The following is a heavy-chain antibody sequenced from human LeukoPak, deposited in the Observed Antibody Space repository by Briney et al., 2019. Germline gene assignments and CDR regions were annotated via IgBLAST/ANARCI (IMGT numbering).Heavy chain of an antibody. J-gene: IGHJ4*02. CDR2: ICGSDGST. V-gene: IGHV3-23*01. D-gene: IGHD3-22*01. Sequence: SGGSVTLSCSASGFTFNRYGMSWVRQAPGKGLEGVSVICGSDGSTHYADSVKGRFTASRDNPENTLYLQMNSLRAEDTAVYYCAKGQYYHDSSGYFGCWGQGALVTVSS. CDR3: AKGQYYHDSSGYFGC. CDR1: GFTFNRYG.